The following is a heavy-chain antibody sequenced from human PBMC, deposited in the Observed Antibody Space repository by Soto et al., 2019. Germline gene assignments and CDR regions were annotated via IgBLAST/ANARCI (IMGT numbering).Heavy chain of an antibody. D-gene: IGHD2-2*01. CDR1: GFTFSSYS. CDR3: ARGSESVVVPAAMGGGLDY. CDR2: ISSSSSYI. Sequence: GGSLRLSCAASGFTFSSYSMNWVRQAPGKGLEWVSPISSSSSYIYYADSVKGRFTISRDNAKNSLYLQMNSLRAEDTAVYYCARGSESVVVPAAMGGGLDYWGQGTLVTVSS. J-gene: IGHJ4*02. V-gene: IGHV3-21*01.